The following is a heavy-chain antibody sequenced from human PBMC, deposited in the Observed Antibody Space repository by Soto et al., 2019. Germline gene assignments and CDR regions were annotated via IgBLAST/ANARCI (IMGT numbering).Heavy chain of an antibody. V-gene: IGHV1-18*01. CDR2: ISAHNGNT. J-gene: IGHJ4*02. Sequence: QVHLVQSGAEVKKPGASVKVSCKGSGYAFTTYGITWVRQAPGQGLEWMGWISAHNGNTNYAQKLQTRVNVTTDTSTSTDYMELRNLTSDYTAVYYCARGRYGDYWGQGAVVTVSS. D-gene: IGHD1-1*01. CDR1: GYAFTTYG. CDR3: ARGRYGDY.